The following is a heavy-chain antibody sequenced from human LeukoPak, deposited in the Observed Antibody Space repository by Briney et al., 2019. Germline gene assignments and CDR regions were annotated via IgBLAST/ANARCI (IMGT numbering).Heavy chain of an antibody. J-gene: IGHJ4*02. CDR3: ARESGSSWSVREGYFDY. CDR2: ISSSSSYI. D-gene: IGHD6-13*01. CDR1: GFTFSSYS. V-gene: IGHV3-21*01. Sequence: GGSLRLSCAASGFTFSSYSMNWVRQAPGKGLEWVSSISSSSSYIYYADSVKGRFTISRDNAKNSLYLQMNSLRAEDTAVYYCARESGSSWSVREGYFDYWGQGTLVTVSS.